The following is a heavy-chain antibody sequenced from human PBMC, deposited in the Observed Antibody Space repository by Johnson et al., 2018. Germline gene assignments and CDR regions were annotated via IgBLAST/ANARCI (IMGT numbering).Heavy chain of an antibody. CDR1: GFSFSSFD. CDR3: ARDKEGSMDV. CDR2: IGAAVDT. J-gene: IGHJ6*02. V-gene: IGHV3-13*01. Sequence: EVQLLESGGGLEQPGGSLRLSCAASGFSFSSFDMHWVRQDTGKGLEWVSAIGAAVDTYYADPVKGRFTISRENAKNSLYLQMNNLRAEDTAVYYCARDKEGSMDVWCQGTTVTVSS.